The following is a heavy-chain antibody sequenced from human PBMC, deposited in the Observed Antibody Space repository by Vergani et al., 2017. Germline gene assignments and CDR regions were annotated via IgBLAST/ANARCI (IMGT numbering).Heavy chain of an antibody. D-gene: IGHD5-12*01. J-gene: IGHJ4*02. V-gene: IGHV3-23*01. CDR3: AKDVDIVAGGCFDY. CDR2: ISGSGGST. Sequence: EVQLLESGGGLVQPGGSLRLSCAASGFTFSSYAMSWVRQAPGKGLEWVSAISGSGGSTNYADSGKGRFPISRDNSKNTLYLQMNSLRAEDTAVYDCAKDVDIVAGGCFDYWGEGTLVTVSS. CDR1: GFTFSSYA.